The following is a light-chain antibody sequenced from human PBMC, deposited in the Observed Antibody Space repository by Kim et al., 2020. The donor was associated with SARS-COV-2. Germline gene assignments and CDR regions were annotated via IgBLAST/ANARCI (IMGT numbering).Light chain of an antibody. CDR2: DAS. V-gene: IGKV1-27*01. J-gene: IGKJ1*01. CDR1: QGISNY. CDR3: QKYYNAPPT. Sequence: DIQMTQSPSSLSASVGDRVVITCRASQGISNYLAWYQQKSGKAPNLLLFDASTLRSGVPSRFSGSGSGTDFTLTIISLQPEDVATYYCQKYYNAPPTFGQGTKVDIK.